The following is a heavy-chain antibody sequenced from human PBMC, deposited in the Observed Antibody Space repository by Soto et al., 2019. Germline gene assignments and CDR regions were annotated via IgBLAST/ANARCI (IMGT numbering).Heavy chain of an antibody. Sequence: SETLSLTXTVSGGSISSYYWSWIRQPPGKGLEWIGYIYYSGITNYNPSLKSRVTISVDTSKNQFSLKLSSVTAADTAVYYCARYKSNYYYGMDVWGQGTTVTVSS. V-gene: IGHV4-59*01. CDR3: ARYKSNYYYGMDV. CDR2: IYYSGIT. D-gene: IGHD1-20*01. CDR1: GGSISSYY. J-gene: IGHJ6*02.